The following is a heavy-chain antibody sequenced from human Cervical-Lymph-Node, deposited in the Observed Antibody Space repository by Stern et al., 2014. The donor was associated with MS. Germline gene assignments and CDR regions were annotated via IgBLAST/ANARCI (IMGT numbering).Heavy chain of an antibody. Sequence: EVQLVESGGGLVQPGKSLRLSCAASGFSFDDYAMHWVRQSPGTGLEWVAAISRDRISISYADSVGGRFTISRDNANNSLSLQLSSLRPEDTAFYYCAKGGDLSVGSYFDAWGQGALVTVSS. CDR3: AKGGDLSVGSYFDA. CDR1: GFSFDDYA. V-gene: IGHV3-9*01. D-gene: IGHD5/OR15-5a*01. CDR2: ISRDRISI. J-gene: IGHJ4*02.